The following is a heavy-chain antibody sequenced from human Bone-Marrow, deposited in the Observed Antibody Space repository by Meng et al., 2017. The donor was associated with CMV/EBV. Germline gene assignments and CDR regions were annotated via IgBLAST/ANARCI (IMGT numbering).Heavy chain of an antibody. J-gene: IGHJ6*02. CDR3: ARDPGSSWYTYYYYGMDV. V-gene: IGHV3-21*01. CDR2: ISSSSSYI. D-gene: IGHD6-13*01. Sequence: GGSLRLSCATSGFTFSDYWMTWVRQVPGKGLEWVSSISSSSSYIYYADSVKGRFTISRDNAKNSLYLQMNSLRAEDTAVYYCARDPGSSWYTYYYYGMDVWGQGTTVTVSS. CDR1: GFTFSDYW.